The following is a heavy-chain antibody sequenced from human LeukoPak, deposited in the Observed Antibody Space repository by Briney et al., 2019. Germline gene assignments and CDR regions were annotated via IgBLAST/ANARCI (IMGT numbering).Heavy chain of an antibody. CDR2: IRYDESNE. V-gene: IGHV3-30*02. Sequence: PGGSLRLSCVASGFTFSYYGMPWVRQAPGKGLEWVAFIRYDESNEYYAESVKGRFTISRDNSKNTLYLQMNSLRVEDTAAYYCAKIEGKYQLANIPDSWGQGTLVTVSP. D-gene: IGHD2-2*01. J-gene: IGHJ4*02. CDR3: AKIEGKYQLANIPDS. CDR1: GFTFSYYG.